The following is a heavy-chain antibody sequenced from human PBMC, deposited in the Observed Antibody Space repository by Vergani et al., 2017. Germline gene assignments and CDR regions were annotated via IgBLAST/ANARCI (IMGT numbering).Heavy chain of an antibody. CDR2: ISSSSSYI. CDR3: ARELYYPSPDAFDI. CDR1: GFTFSSYA. J-gene: IGHJ3*02. V-gene: IGHV3-21*01. Sequence: EVQLLESGGGLVQPGGSLRLSCAASGFTFSSYAISWVRQAPGKGLEWVSAISSSSSYIYYADSVKGRFTISRDNAKNSLYLQMNSLRAEDTAVYYCARELYYPSPDAFDIWGQGTMVTVSS. D-gene: IGHD1-26*01.